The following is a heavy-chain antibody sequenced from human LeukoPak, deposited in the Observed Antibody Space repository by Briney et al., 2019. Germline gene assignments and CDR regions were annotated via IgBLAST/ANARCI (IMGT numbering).Heavy chain of an antibody. D-gene: IGHD6-13*01. CDR1: GYTFTSYD. Sequence: ASAKVSCKASGYTFTSYDINWVRQATGQGLEWMGWMNPNSGNTGYAQKFQGRVTITRNTSISTAYMELSSLRSEDTAVYYCARDGYSSSWYGVYYYYYMDVWGKGTTVTVSS. V-gene: IGHV1-8*03. J-gene: IGHJ6*03. CDR2: MNPNSGNT. CDR3: ARDGYSSSWYGVYYYYYMDV.